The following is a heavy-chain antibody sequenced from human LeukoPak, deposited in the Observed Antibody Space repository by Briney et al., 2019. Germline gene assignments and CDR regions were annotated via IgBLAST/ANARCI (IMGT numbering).Heavy chain of an antibody. CDR2: ISSSSSKI. CDR3: AREIPYGDADH. V-gene: IGHV3-48*02. J-gene: IGHJ4*02. D-gene: IGHD2-21*02. CDR1: GFTLVDYS. Sequence: GGSLRLSCAASGFTLVDYSMNWARQAPGRGLEWVAYISSSSSKILYADSVRGRFTISRDNAKNSVYLQMNRLTDEATAVYYCAREIPYGDADHWGRGTLITVSA.